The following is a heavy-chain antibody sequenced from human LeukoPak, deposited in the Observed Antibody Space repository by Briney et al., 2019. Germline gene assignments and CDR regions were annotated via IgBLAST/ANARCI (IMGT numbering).Heavy chain of an antibody. V-gene: IGHV3-74*01. D-gene: IGHD5-18*01. Sequence: GGSLRLSCAASGFTFSSYWMHWVRQAPGKGLVWVSRINSDGSSTSYADSVKGRFTISRDNSKNTLYLQMNSLRAEVTAVYYCAKDGYSYGNYFDYWGQGTLVTVSS. CDR3: AKDGYSYGNYFDY. CDR2: INSDGSST. CDR1: GFTFSSYW. J-gene: IGHJ4*02.